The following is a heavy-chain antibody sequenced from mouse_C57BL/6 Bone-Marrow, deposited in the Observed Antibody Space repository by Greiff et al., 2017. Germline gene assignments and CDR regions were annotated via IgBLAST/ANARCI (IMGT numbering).Heavy chain of an antibody. CDR2: ISSGGSYT. Sequence: EVQLVESGGDLVKPGGSLKLSCAASGFTFSSYGMSWVRQTPDKRLGWVATISSGGSYTYYPDSVKGRFTSSRDNAKNTLYLQMSSLKSENTAMYYCARHLGYAMDYWGQGTAVTVSS. V-gene: IGHV5-6*01. J-gene: IGHJ4*01. CDR3: ARHLGYAMDY. D-gene: IGHD4-1*01. CDR1: GFTFSSYG.